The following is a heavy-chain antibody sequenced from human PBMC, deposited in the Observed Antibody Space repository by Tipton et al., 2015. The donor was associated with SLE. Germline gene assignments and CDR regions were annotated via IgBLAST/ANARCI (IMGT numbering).Heavy chain of an antibody. D-gene: IGHD3-3*01. CDR3: ARDGVVIIGHGMDV. J-gene: IGHJ6*02. CDR2: IYTSGST. CDR1: GGSISSYY. Sequence: TLSLTCTVSGGSISSYYWSWIRQPAGKGLEWIGRIYTSGSTNYNPSLKSRVTMSVGTSKNQFSLKLSSVTTADTAVYYCARDGVVIIGHGMDVWGQGTTVTVSS. V-gene: IGHV4-4*07.